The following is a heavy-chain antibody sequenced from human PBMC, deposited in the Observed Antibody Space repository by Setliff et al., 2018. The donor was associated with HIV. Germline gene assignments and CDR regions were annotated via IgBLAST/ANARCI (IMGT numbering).Heavy chain of an antibody. V-gene: IGHV3-21*04. CDR3: VRVDVELSGDFCYMGL. D-gene: IGHD1-7*01. CDR2: ISHKNKYI. J-gene: IGHJ6*03. CDR1: GFDFSAFA. Sequence: PGESLKISCAASGFDFSAFAMGWVRLVSDKGLEWVSSISHKNKYINYSDSLKGRFTISRDNAKNSLFLEMHSLRVEDTAVYYCVRVDVELSGDFCYMGLWGKGTMVTVSS.